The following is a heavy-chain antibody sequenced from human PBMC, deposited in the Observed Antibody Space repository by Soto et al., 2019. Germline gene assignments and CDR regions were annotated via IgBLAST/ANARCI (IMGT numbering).Heavy chain of an antibody. Sequence: ASVKVSCKASGYTFTGYYIHWVRQAPGQGLEWMGWVNPNSGGTGYAQRFQGRVTMTRDTSINSVYMELSRLRSDDTATYFCARGNSGDDDEFDYWGRGTPVTVSS. CDR2: VNPNSGGT. CDR1: GYTFTGYY. CDR3: ARGNSGDDDEFDY. V-gene: IGHV1-2*02. D-gene: IGHD5-12*01. J-gene: IGHJ4*02.